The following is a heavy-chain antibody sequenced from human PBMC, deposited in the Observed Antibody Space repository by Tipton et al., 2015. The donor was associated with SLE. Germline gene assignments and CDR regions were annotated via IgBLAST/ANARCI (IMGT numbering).Heavy chain of an antibody. CDR3: AAGLAAAGTH. D-gene: IGHD6-13*01. CDR1: GYSISSGYN. J-gene: IGHJ4*02. CDR2: ISHSGRP. Sequence: TLSLTCAVSGYSISSGYNWGGVRRPPGKGLEWIGGISHSGRPYYNPPLKSHVTISVDTSKNQFSLKLSSVTAADTAVYYCAAGLAAAGTHWGQGTLVTVSS. V-gene: IGHV4-38-2*01.